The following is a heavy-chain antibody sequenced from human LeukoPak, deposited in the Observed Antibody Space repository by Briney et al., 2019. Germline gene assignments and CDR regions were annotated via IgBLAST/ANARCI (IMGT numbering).Heavy chain of an antibody. CDR2: TSFNGGTT. CDR1: GFTFSTYD. D-gene: IGHD3-16*01. Sequence: GGSLRLSCAASGFTFSTYDMSWVPQAPGKGLQCVSSTSFNGGTTYYADYVKGRFTMSRDNSKNTLYLQMNGLRAEDTAEYYCAKIAGGIQDYWGQGTLVTVSS. CDR3: AKIAGGIQDY. V-gene: IGHV3-23*01. J-gene: IGHJ4*02.